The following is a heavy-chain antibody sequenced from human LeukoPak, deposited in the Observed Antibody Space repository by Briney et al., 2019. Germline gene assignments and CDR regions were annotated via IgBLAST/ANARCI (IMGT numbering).Heavy chain of an antibody. CDR1: GGTFSSYA. CDR2: IIPIFGTP. V-gene: IGHV1-69*01. D-gene: IGHD2-2*01. Sequence: SVKVSCKASGGTFSSYAITWVRQAPGQGLEWMGGIIPIFGTPNYAQKFQGRVTITADESTSTAYMELSSLRSEDTAVYYCARDRGYCSSTSCPDPPLDYWSQGTLVTVSS. CDR3: ARDRGYCSSTSCPDPPLDY. J-gene: IGHJ4*02.